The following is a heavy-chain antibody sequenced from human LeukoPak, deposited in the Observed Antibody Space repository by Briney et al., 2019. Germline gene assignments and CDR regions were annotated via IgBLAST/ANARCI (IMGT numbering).Heavy chain of an antibody. CDR2: IKQDGSEK. J-gene: IGHJ4*02. Sequence: GGSLRLSCAASGFTFSSYWMSWVRQAPGKGLEWVANIKQDGSEKYYVDSVKGRFTISRDNAKNSLCLQMNSLRAEDTAVYYCARDRSYRPDSGSYSRYWGQGTLVTVSS. V-gene: IGHV3-7*01. D-gene: IGHD1-26*01. CDR3: ARDRSYRPDSGSYSRY. CDR1: GFTFSSYW.